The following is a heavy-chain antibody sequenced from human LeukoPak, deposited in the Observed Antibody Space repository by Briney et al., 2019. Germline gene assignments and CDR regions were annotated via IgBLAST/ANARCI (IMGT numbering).Heavy chain of an antibody. D-gene: IGHD4-17*01. CDR3: ARETNDYGDFLDY. J-gene: IGHJ4*02. V-gene: IGHV3-33*01. CDR2: IWYDGSNK. CDR1: EFTFSYYG. Sequence: PGGSLRLSCAASEFTFSYYGMHWVRQAPGKGLEWVAVIWYDGSNKYYADSVKGRFTISRDNSKDTLYLQMNSLRAEDTAVYYCARETNDYGDFLDYWGQGTQVTVSS.